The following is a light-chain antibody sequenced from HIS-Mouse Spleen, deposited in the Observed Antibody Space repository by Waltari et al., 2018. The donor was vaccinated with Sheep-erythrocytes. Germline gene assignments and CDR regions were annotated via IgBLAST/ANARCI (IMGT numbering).Light chain of an antibody. CDR3: MQALQTPLT. V-gene: IGKV2-28*01. CDR2: LGS. CDR1: QSLLHSNGYNY. Sequence: DIVMTQSPLSLPVTPGEPASISCRSSQSLLHSNGYNYLDWYLQKPGQSPQLLIYLGSNRASGVPDRFSGSGSGTDFTLKISRVEAEDCGVYYCMQALQTPLTFGGGTK. J-gene: IGKJ4*01.